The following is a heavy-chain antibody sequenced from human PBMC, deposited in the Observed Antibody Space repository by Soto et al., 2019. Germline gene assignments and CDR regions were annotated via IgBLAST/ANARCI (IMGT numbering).Heavy chain of an antibody. CDR2: INPNSGGT. V-gene: IGHV1-2*04. D-gene: IGHD6-13*01. CDR3: AVLRGQQQLVRAFDI. Sequence: ASVKVSCKASGYTFTGYYMHWVRQAPGQGLEWMGWINPNSGGTNYAQKFQGWVTMTRDTSISTAYMELSRLRSDDTAVYYCAVLRGQQQLVRAFDIWGQGPMVT. J-gene: IGHJ3*02. CDR1: GYTFTGYY.